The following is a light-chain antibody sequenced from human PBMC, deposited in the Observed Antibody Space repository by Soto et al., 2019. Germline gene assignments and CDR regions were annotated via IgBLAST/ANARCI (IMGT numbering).Light chain of an antibody. J-gene: IGLJ3*02. CDR1: SGHSNYA. V-gene: IGLV4-69*01. Sequence: QLVLTQSPSASASLGASVTLTCTLSSGHSNYAIAWHQQQSEKGPRYLMKLNSDGSHSKGDGIPDRFSGSSSGAERYLTISRLQSEDEADYSCQTWGSGIVVFGGGTEVIVL. CDR3: QTWGSGIVV. CDR2: LNSDGSH.